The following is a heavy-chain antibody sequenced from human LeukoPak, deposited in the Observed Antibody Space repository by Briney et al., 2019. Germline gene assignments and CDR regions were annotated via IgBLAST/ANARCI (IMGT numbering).Heavy chain of an antibody. Sequence: GSLRLSCAASGFTFSKAWMNWVRQPPGKGLEWIGSIYYSGSTYYNPSLKSRVTISVDTSKNQFSLKLSSVTAADTAVYYCARAPRRITMIVVVAPPDYWGQGTLVTVSS. V-gene: IGHV4-38-2*01. D-gene: IGHD3-22*01. CDR1: GFTFSKAW. CDR3: ARAPRRITMIVVVAPPDY. J-gene: IGHJ4*02. CDR2: IYYSGST.